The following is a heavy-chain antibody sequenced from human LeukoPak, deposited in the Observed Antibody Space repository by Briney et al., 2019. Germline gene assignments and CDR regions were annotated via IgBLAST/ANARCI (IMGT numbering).Heavy chain of an antibody. D-gene: IGHD6-13*01. CDR2: ISYEGTYK. CDR3: ALGIITAAANFDY. V-gene: IGHV3-30*04. J-gene: IGHJ4*02. CDR1: GITLSTYA. Sequence: GGSLRLSCAASGITLSTYAMRWVRQAPGKGLEWVAVISYEGTYKYFAVSVKDRFTMSRDNSKNTLYLQMNSLRSEDTAVYYCALGIITAAANFDYWGQGTLVTVSS.